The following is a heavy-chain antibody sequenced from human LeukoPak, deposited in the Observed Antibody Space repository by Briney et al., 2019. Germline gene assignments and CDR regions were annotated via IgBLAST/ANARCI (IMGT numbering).Heavy chain of an antibody. D-gene: IGHD2-2*01. CDR1: GYTFTGYY. CDR2: INPNSGGT. V-gene: IGHV1-2*02. CDR3: ARGRGSTSSNFDY. J-gene: IGHJ4*02. Sequence: ASVKVSCKASGYTFTGYYMHWVRQAPGQGLEWMGWINPNSGGTNYVQQFQGRVTMTRDTSISTAFMELSRLTSDDTAVYSCARGRGSTSSNFDYWGQGTLVTVSS.